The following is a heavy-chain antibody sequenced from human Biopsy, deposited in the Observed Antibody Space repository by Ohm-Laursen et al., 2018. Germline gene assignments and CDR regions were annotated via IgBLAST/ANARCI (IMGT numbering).Heavy chain of an antibody. CDR1: GGSISSSTYW. Sequence: GTLSLTCTVSGGSISSSTYWWGWIRQPPEKGLDWIGSIYYSGSTYYNPSLKSRVTISVDTSKNQFSLKLSLVTAADAAVYYCARRIPDYGSGSYFDAFDIWGRGTMVTVSS. CDR3: ARRIPDYGSGSYFDAFDI. CDR2: IYYSGST. D-gene: IGHD3-10*01. J-gene: IGHJ3*02. V-gene: IGHV4-39*01.